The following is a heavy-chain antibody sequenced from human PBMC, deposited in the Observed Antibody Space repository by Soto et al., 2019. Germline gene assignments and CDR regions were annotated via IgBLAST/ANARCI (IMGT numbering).Heavy chain of an antibody. CDR3: ARDRYFYDSRGYYRTLDS. J-gene: IGHJ5*01. CDR2: IFHTGIA. CDR1: GGSFSNDY. Sequence: PSETLSLTCFISGGSFSNDYWTWIRQSPGKRLEWIGYIFHTGIADYNPSVKSRVTISIDKSRNLFSLNLTSVTAADTAVYYCARDRYFYDSRGYYRTLDSWGQGTLVTVSS. D-gene: IGHD3-22*01. V-gene: IGHV4-59*01.